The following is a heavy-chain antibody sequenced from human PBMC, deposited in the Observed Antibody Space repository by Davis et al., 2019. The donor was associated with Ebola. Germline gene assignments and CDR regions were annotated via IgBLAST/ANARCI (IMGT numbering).Heavy chain of an antibody. CDR2: ISHDGSIT. V-gene: IGHV3-74*03. D-gene: IGHD2-8*01. Sequence: GESLKISCAASGVTFSSHWMYWVRQVPGKGLVWISRISHDGSITKYADSVQGRFVISRDNAQNILSLQMNSLGAEDTAVYYCARGLYSECDVGLESWGQGTLVTVSS. J-gene: IGHJ4*02. CDR3: ARGLYSECDVGLES. CDR1: GVTFSSHW.